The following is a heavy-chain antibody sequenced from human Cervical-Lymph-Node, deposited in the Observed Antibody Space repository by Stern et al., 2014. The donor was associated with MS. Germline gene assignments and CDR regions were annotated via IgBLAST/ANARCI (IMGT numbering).Heavy chain of an antibody. CDR2: IAYYGNHK. J-gene: IGHJ4*02. CDR1: GFTLSSYG. D-gene: IGHD2-8*01. V-gene: IGHV3-30*03. Sequence: DQLVESGGAVVQPGRSLRLSCAASGFTLSSYGMHWGRQAPGKGLEWGTVIAYYGNHKYYAATVKGRFTISRDNSKNTLHLQMNSVTPDDTAIYYCARDYEDTSMLFDHWGQGTLVTVSS. CDR3: ARDYEDTSMLFDH.